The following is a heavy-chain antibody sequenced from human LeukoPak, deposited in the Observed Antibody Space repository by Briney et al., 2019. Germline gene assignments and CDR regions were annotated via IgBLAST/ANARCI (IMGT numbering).Heavy chain of an antibody. Sequence: PGRSLRLSCAASGFTFSSYGMHWVRQAPGKGLEWVAVIWYDGSNKYYADSVKGRFTISRDNSKNTLYLQMNSLRAEDTAVYYRARVTLGELSLPDYWGQGTLVTVSS. CDR3: ARVTLGELSLPDY. CDR1: GFTFSSYG. D-gene: IGHD3-16*02. J-gene: IGHJ4*02. CDR2: IWYDGSNK. V-gene: IGHV3-33*01.